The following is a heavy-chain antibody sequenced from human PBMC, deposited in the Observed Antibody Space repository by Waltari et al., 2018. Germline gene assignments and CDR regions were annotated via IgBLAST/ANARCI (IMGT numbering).Heavy chain of an antibody. D-gene: IGHD3-22*01. Sequence: EVQLVESGGGLVQPGGPLRLSCAASGFSFSLYWMSWVRQAPGKGLEWVAEIKGDGSRKYYLDSVRGRFSISRDNTKNSVDLQMNSLRAEDTAVYYCARDDSSSGSYDAFDIWGQGTMVAVSS. CDR3: ARDDSSSGSYDAFDI. CDR2: IKGDGSRK. CDR1: GFSFSLYW. J-gene: IGHJ3*02. V-gene: IGHV3-7*01.